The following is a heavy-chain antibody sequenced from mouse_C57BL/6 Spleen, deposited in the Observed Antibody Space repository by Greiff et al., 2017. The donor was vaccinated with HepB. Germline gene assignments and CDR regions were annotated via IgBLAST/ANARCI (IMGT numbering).Heavy chain of an antibody. CDR2: ISNGGGST. CDR1: GFTFSDYY. D-gene: IGHD4-1*01. V-gene: IGHV5-12*01. J-gene: IGHJ4*01. Sequence: EVQLVESGGGLVQPGGSLKLSCAASGFTFSDYYMYWVRQTPEKRLEWVAYISNGGGSTYYPDTVKGRFTISRDNAKNTLYLQMSRLKSEDTAMYYCASLTGGAMDYWGQGTSVTVSS. CDR3: ASLTGGAMDY.